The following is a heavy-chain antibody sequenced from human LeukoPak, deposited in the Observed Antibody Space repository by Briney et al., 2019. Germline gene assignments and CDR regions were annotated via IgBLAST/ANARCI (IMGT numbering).Heavy chain of an antibody. Sequence: GASVKVSCKPSGYTFTGYYMHWMRQAPGQGLEWMGWINLNSGGTNYAQKFQGRVTMTRDTSISTAYMELGRLRYDDTAVYYCASWAGGNEPVASFDYWGQGTLVTVSS. J-gene: IGHJ4*02. CDR3: ASWAGGNEPVASFDY. D-gene: IGHD1-14*01. CDR1: GYTFTGYY. V-gene: IGHV1-2*02. CDR2: INLNSGGT.